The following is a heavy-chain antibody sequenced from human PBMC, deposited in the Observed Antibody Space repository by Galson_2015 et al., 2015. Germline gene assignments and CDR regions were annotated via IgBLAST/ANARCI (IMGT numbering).Heavy chain of an antibody. CDR2: ISGSGGST. CDR1: GFTFSSYA. J-gene: IGHJ4*02. V-gene: IGHV3-23*01. Sequence: SLRLSCAGSGFTFSSYAMSWVRQAPGKGLEWVSTISGSGGSTYYADSVKGRFTISRDNSKNTLYLQMNSLRGEDTAVYYCARDPGMAVGAHDFDYWGQGTLVTVSS. D-gene: IGHD1-26*01. CDR3: ARDPGMAVGAHDFDY.